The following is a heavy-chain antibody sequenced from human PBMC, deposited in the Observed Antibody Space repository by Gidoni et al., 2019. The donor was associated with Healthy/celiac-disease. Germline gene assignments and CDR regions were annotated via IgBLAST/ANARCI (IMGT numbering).Heavy chain of an antibody. CDR2: IYYSGST. J-gene: IGHJ4*02. CDR1: GGSISSSRYY. D-gene: IGHD2-2*01. Sequence: QLQLQESGPGLVKPSETLSLPCTVPGGSISSSRYYWGWIRQPPGTGLEWIGSIYYSGSTYYNPSLKSRVTISVDTSKNQFSLKLSSVTAADTAVYYCARGKVVVVPAAIHYWGQGTLVTVSS. V-gene: IGHV4-39*07. CDR3: ARGKVVVVPAAIHY.